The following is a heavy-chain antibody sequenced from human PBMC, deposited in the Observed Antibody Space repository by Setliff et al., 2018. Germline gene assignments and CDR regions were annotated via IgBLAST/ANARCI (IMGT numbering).Heavy chain of an antibody. D-gene: IGHD1-26*01. CDR3: ASRRTGPGGWFDY. CDR2: IYYSGTT. CDR1: GGSVSSSSYY. Sequence: LSRTCTVPGGSVSSSSYYWGWNRQPPGKGLEWIGTIYYSGTTYYSPSLKSRVTISVDTSKNQFSLKLTSVTAADTAIYYCASRRTGPGGWFDYWGQGTLVTVSS. V-gene: IGHV4-39*01. J-gene: IGHJ5*01.